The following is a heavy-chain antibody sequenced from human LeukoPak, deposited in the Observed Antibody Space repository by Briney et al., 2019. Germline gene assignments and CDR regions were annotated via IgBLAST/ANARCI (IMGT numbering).Heavy chain of an antibody. Sequence: SQTLSLTCAISGDSVSANGAAWNWIRQSPSRGLEWLGRTYYRSKWYNDYAVSVKSRITINPDTSKNQFSLQLNSATPEDTAVYYCARVPYYDFRADAFDIWGQGTMVTVSS. CDR3: ARVPYYDFRADAFDI. CDR2: TYYRSKWYN. J-gene: IGHJ3*02. CDR1: GDSVSANGAA. V-gene: IGHV6-1*01. D-gene: IGHD3-3*01.